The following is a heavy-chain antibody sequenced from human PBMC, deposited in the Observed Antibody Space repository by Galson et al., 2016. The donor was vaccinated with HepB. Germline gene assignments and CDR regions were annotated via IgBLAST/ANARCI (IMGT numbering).Heavy chain of an antibody. CDR1: GFTFSRTS. J-gene: IGHJ5*02. V-gene: IGHV3-48*02. Sequence: SLRLSCAASGFTFSRTSMNWVRQAPGKGLEWVSYINSRSSSIYYADSVKGRFTISRDNAQNSLYLQINSLRDDDTAVYYCTRELGAGYTTLFDNWGQGTLVTVSS. CDR3: TRELGAGYTTLFDN. CDR2: INSRSSSI. D-gene: IGHD1-1*01.